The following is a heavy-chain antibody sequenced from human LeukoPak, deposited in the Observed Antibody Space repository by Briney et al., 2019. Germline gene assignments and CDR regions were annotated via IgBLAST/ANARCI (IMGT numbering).Heavy chain of an antibody. J-gene: IGHJ5*02. CDR2: INPNSGGT. D-gene: IGHD3-22*01. CDR1: GYTFTGYY. Sequence: GASVKVSCKASGYTFTGYYMHWVRQAPGQGLEWMGWINPNSGGTNYAQKFQGRVTMTRDTSISTAYMELSRLRSDDTAVYYCALAPGAYYDSSGYSNWFDPWGQGTLVTVSS. CDR3: ALAPGAYYDSSGYSNWFDP. V-gene: IGHV1-2*02.